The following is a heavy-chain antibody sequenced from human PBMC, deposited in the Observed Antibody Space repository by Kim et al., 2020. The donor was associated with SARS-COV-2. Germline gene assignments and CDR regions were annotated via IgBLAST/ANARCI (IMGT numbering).Heavy chain of an antibody. CDR3: ARVVPAAKVLEWSRFDY. Sequence: WGSLRLSCAASGFTFSSYAMHWVRQAPGKGLEWVAVISYDGSNKYYADSVKGRFTISRDNSKNTLYLQMNSLRAEDTAVYYCARVVPAAKVLEWSRFDYWGQGTLVTVSS. D-gene: IGHD2-2*01. CDR2: ISYDGSNK. CDR1: GFTFSSYA. V-gene: IGHV3-30-3*01. J-gene: IGHJ4*02.